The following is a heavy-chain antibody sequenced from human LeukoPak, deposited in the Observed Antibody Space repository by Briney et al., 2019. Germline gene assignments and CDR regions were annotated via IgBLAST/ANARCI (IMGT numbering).Heavy chain of an antibody. CDR2: ISGSGGST. V-gene: IGHV3-23*01. D-gene: IGHD3-22*01. CDR3: AKSKIDPYYYDSSGYPGLAAFDI. CDR1: GFTFSSYA. J-gene: IGHJ3*02. Sequence: GGSLRLSCAASGFTFSSYAMSWVRQAPGKGLEWVSAISGSGGSTYYADSVKDRFTISRDNSKNTLYLQMNSLRAEDTAVYYCAKSKIDPYYYDSSGYPGLAAFDIWGQGTMVTVSS.